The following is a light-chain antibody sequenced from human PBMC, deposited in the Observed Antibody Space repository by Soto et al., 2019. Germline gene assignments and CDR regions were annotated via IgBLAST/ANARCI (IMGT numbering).Light chain of an antibody. V-gene: IGKV3-20*01. CDR2: GAS. CDR3: QQYGSSSLT. Sequence: EIVLTQSPGTLSLSPGERATLSCRASQSVSSSYLAWYQQKPGQAPRLLIYGASRRATGIPDRFSGSGSGTDFTLTISRLEPADFAVSYCQQYGSSSLTLRGGTKVNIK. J-gene: IGKJ4*01. CDR1: QSVSSSY.